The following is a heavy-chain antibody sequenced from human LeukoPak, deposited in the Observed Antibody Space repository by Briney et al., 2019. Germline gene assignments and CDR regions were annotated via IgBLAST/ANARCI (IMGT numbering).Heavy chain of an antibody. CDR2: MNPNSGNT. Sequence: ASVKVSCKASGYTFTSYDINWVRQATGQGLEWMGWMNPNSGNTGYAQKFQGRVTMTEDTSTDTAYMELSSLRSEDTAVYYCATPSIAVAGTRRKSYYYYGMDVWGQGTTVTVSS. J-gene: IGHJ6*02. D-gene: IGHD6-19*01. V-gene: IGHV1-8*01. CDR3: ATPSIAVAGTRRKSYYYYGMDV. CDR1: GYTFTSYD.